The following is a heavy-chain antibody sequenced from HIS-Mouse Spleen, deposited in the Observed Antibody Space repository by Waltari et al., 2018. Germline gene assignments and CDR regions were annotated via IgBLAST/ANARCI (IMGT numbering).Heavy chain of an antibody. D-gene: IGHD6-13*01. CDR1: GGSISSSSYY. CDR3: AREIPYSSSWYDWYFDL. J-gene: IGHJ2*01. CDR2: IYYSGST. Sequence: QLQLQESGPGLVKPSETLSLTFTVSGGSISSSSYYWGWFRQPPGKGLEWIGSIYYSGSTYYNPSLKSRVTISVDTSKNQFSLKLSSVTAADTAVYYCAREIPYSSSWYDWYFDLW. V-gene: IGHV4-39*07.